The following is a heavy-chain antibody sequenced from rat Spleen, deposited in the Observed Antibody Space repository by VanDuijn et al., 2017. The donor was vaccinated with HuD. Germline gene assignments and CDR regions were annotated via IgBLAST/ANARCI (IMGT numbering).Heavy chain of an antibody. CDR1: GYSITSRYR. CDR3: ARDNNYKAY. V-gene: IGHV3-3*01. J-gene: IGHJ2*01. CDR2: INSAGTT. Sequence: EVQLQESGPGPVKPSQSLSLTCSVTGYSITSRYRWNWIRKFPGNKLEWMGYINSAGTTNYNPSLKSRISITRDTSKNQFFLQVNSVTTEDTATYYCARDNNYKAYWGQGVMVTVSS. D-gene: IGHD1-10*01.